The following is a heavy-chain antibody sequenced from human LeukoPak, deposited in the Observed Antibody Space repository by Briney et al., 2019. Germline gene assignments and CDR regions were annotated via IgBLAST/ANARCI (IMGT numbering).Heavy chain of an antibody. CDR3: ARVRVVGAPMS. D-gene: IGHD2-15*01. CDR2: IKPSGGST. J-gene: IGHJ5*02. V-gene: IGHV1-46*01. CDR1: GYTFTSYY. Sequence: GASVKVSCKASGYTFTSYYMHWVRQAPGQGLEWMGRIKPSGGSTAYAQKFQGRVTMTRDMSTSTVYMELSSLRSEDTAVYYCARVRVVGAPMSWGQGTLVTVSS.